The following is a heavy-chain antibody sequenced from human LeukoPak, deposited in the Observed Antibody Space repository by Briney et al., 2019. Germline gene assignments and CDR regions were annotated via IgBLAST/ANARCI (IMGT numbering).Heavy chain of an antibody. CDR2: IKQDGEAK. CDR1: KFTFSNYW. V-gene: IGHV3-7*04. Sequence: PGGSLRLSCAASKFTFSNYWMTWVRQAPGKGLEWVAPIKQDGEAKHYVDSVKGRFTISRDNAKNSLYLQKNSLRAEDTAVYYCARDFSNGDYEEILDYWGQGTLVTVSS. CDR3: ARDFSNGDYEEILDY. D-gene: IGHD4-17*01. J-gene: IGHJ4*02.